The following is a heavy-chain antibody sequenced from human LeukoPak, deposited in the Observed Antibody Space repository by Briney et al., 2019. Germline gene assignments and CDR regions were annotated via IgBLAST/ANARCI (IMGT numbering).Heavy chain of an antibody. V-gene: IGHV4-34*01. CDR1: GGSFSGYY. CDR2: INHSGST. Sequence: PSETLSLTCAVYGGSFSGYYWSWIRQPPGKGLEWIGEINHSGSTNYNPSLKSRVTISVDTSKNQFSLKLSSVTAADTAVYYCARGVDGAYWGQGTLVTVSP. J-gene: IGHJ4*02. CDR3: ARGVDGAY. D-gene: IGHD3-16*01.